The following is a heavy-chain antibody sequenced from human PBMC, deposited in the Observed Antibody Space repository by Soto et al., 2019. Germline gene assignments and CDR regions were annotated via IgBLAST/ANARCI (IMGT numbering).Heavy chain of an antibody. Sequence: QVQLQESGPGLVKPSETLSLTCSVSGASISSGGYYWSWIRQHPEKGLEWIGYIYYTETTFYNPSLKSRLTLSVDTSDNQISLELTSVTAADTAVYFCARASRHGSGTNYFDIWGQGTLVTVSS. CDR2: IYYTETT. CDR1: GASISSGGYY. J-gene: IGHJ4*02. CDR3: ARASRHGSGTNYFDI. D-gene: IGHD3-10*01. V-gene: IGHV4-31*03.